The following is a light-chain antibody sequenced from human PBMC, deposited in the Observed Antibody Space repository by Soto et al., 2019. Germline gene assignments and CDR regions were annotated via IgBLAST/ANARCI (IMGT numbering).Light chain of an antibody. Sequence: SQSAGTVSLNTGERATLSCRAIQSVSNTYLAWYQQKPGQAPRLLIYGASTRATGIPARFSGSGSGTEFTLTISSLQSEDFAVYYCQQYNNWPPWPFGQ. CDR2: GAS. CDR3: QQYNNWPPWP. V-gene: IGKV3-15*01. CDR1: QSVSNTY. J-gene: IGKJ1*01.